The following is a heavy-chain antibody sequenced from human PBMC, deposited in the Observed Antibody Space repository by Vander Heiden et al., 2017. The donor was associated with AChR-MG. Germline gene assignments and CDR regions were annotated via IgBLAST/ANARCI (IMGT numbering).Heavy chain of an antibody. J-gene: IGHJ4*02. D-gene: IGHD6-13*01. V-gene: IGHV3-73*02. Sequence: EVQLVESGGGLVQPGVSPKLSCAASGVTFSGSAVHWVRQASGKGLEWVGRIRSKANKYATAYAASVKGRFTLSRDDSKNTVYLQMNRLKTEDTAVYYCTSHTLTAAVIYWGQGPLVTVSS. CDR3: TSHTLTAAVIY. CDR1: GVTFSGSA. CDR2: IRSKANKYAT.